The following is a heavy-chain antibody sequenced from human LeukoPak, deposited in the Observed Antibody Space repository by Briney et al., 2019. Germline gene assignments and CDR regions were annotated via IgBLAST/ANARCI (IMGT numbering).Heavy chain of an antibody. CDR3: ARGEPGFLDCFDY. CDR2: INHSGST. V-gene: IGHV4-34*01. Sequence: KPSETLSLTCAVYGGSFSGYYWSWIRQPPGKGLEWIGEINHSGSTNYNPSLKSRVTISVDTSKNQFSLKLSSVTAADTAVYYCARGEPGFLDCFDYWGQGTLVTVSS. J-gene: IGHJ4*02. D-gene: IGHD3-3*01. CDR1: GGSFSGYY.